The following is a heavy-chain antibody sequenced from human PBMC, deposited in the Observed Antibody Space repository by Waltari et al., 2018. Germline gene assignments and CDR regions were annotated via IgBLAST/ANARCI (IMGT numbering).Heavy chain of an antibody. D-gene: IGHD4-4*01. CDR1: GFTFSSYA. V-gene: IGHV3-23*01. Sequence: EVQLLESGGGLVQPGGSLRLSCAASGFTFSSYAMSWVRQAPGKGLEWVSAISGSGGSTYYADSVKGRFTISRDNSKNTLYLQMNSLRAEDTAVYYWANGLGYSNLNYWGQGTLVTVSS. J-gene: IGHJ4*02. CDR2: ISGSGGST. CDR3: ANGLGYSNLNY.